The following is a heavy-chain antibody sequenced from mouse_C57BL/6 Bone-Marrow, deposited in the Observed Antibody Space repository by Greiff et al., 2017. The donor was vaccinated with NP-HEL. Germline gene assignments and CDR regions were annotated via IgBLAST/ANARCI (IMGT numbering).Heavy chain of an antibody. J-gene: IGHJ1*03. CDR3: ASGRYYDSYYVRYFDV. CDR2: IDPSDSYT. Sequence: QVQLQQPGAELVMPGASVKLSCKASGYTFTSYWMHWVKQRPGQGLEWIGEIDPSDSYTNYNQKFKGKSTLTVDKSSSTAYMQLSSLTSEDSAVYYCASGRYYDSYYVRYFDVWGTGTTVTVSS. D-gene: IGHD2-3*01. CDR1: GYTFTSYW. V-gene: IGHV1-69*01.